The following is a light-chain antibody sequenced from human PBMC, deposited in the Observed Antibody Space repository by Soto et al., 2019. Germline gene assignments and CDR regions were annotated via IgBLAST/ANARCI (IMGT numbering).Light chain of an antibody. CDR1: SSDVGGYNY. J-gene: IGLJ1*01. V-gene: IGLV2-11*01. CDR2: DVS. Sequence: QSALTQPRSVSGSPGQSVTISCTGTSSDVGGYNYVSWYQQHPGKAPKLMIYDVSQRPSGVPDRFSGSKSGNTASLTISGLQAEDEADYYCCSYAGSYKGYVFGTGTKLTVL. CDR3: CSYAGSYKGYV.